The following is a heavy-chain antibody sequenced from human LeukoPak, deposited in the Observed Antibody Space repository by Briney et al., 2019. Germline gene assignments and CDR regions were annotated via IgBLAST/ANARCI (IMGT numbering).Heavy chain of an antibody. V-gene: IGHV3-11*01. D-gene: IGHD3-22*01. CDR3: ARGDYYDSSGYPYYVDS. CDR2: INVNGGGM. CDR1: GFSFKDYY. J-gene: IGHJ4*02. Sequence: PGGSLRLSCAASGFSFKDYYFSWIRQAPGTGLEWVSFINVNGGGMYYADSVKGRFTIYRDNAKNSLYLQMNSLRAEDTAVYYCARGDYYDSSGYPYYVDSCGQRELLTASS.